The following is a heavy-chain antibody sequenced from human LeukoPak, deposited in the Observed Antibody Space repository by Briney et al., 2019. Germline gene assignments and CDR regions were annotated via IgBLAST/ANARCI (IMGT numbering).Heavy chain of an antibody. D-gene: IGHD1-1*01. CDR2: ISYIGST. CDR3: ARAIGVGRGTYFDL. Sequence: SETLSLTCTVSGASISSYYWSWIRQPPGKGLEWIGYISYIGSTNYNPSLKSRVTISVDTSKNQFSLKLSSVTAADTAVYYCARAIGVGRGTYFDLWGRGTLVTVSS. J-gene: IGHJ2*01. CDR1: GASISSYY. V-gene: IGHV4-59*08.